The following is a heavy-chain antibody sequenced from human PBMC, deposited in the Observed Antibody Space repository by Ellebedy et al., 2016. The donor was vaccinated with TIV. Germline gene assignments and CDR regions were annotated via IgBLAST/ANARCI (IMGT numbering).Heavy chain of an antibody. CDR3: ARAPSDYRPFDH. CDR2: THYSGST. V-gene: IGHV4-31*03. J-gene: IGHJ4*02. Sequence: MPSETLSLTCTVSSASISSGNYYWSWIRQHPGKGLEWIGYTHYSGSTYYNPSLRGRVSISTDTSTNRFSLELTSVTAADTAVYYCARAPSDYRPFDHWGQGTLVTVSS. CDR1: SASISSGNYY. D-gene: IGHD3-10*01.